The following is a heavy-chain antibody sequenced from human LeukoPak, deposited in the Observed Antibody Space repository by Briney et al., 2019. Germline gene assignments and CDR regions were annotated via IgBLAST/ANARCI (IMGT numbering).Heavy chain of an antibody. CDR1: GFTFSSYS. CDR3: ARGGLGYFDY. CDR2: ISTSSSYI. V-gene: IGHV3-21*01. Sequence: GGSLRLSCAASGFTFSSYSMNWVRQAPGKGPEWVSSISTSSSYIYYRNSLKGRFTIPRDNAKNSLYLQMNSLRAEDTPVYYCARGGLGYFDYWGQGTLVTVSS. J-gene: IGHJ4*02. D-gene: IGHD3-9*01.